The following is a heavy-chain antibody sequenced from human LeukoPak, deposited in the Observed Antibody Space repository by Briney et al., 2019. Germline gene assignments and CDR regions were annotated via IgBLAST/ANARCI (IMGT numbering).Heavy chain of an antibody. J-gene: IGHJ6*02. Sequence: SETLSLTCTVSGGSISSYYWSWIRQPPGKGLEWIGYIYYGGSTNYNPSLKSRVTISVDTSKNQFSLKLSSVTAADTAVYYCARVGGTAGRDYYYHGMDVWGQGTTVTVSS. CDR1: GGSISSYY. V-gene: IGHV4-59*01. CDR2: IYYGGST. CDR3: ARVGGTAGRDYYYHGMDV. D-gene: IGHD1-1*01.